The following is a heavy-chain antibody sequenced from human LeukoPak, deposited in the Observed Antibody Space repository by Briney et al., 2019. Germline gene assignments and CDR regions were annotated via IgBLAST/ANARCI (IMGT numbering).Heavy chain of an antibody. J-gene: IGHJ6*02. CDR3: ARDLSSTTGYYYYGMDV. D-gene: IGHD2/OR15-2a*01. CDR1: EFTFSNYD. CDR2: ISNSGSTI. V-gene: IGHV3-48*03. Sequence: PGGSLRLSCAASEFTFSNYDMNWVRQAPGKGLEWVSYISNSGSTIYYADSVKGRFTISRDNARNSLYLKMNSLRAEDTALYYCARDLSSTTGYYYYGMDVWGQGTTVTVSS.